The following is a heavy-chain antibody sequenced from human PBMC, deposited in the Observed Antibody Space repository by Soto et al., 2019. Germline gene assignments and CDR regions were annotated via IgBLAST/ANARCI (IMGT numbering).Heavy chain of an antibody. J-gene: IGHJ4*02. CDR1: GGSFSGYY. CDR2: INHSGST. V-gene: IGHV4-34*01. CDR3: ARGAIPLMYMVRGVLFDY. D-gene: IGHD3-10*01. Sequence: SETLSLTCAVYGGSFSGYYWSWIRQPPGKGLEWIGEINHSGSTNYNPSLKSRVTISVDTSKNQFSLKLSSVTAADTAVYYCARGAIPLMYMVRGVLFDYWGQGTLVTVSS.